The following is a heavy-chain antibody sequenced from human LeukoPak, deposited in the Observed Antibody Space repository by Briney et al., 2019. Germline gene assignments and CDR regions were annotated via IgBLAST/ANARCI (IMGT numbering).Heavy chain of an antibody. J-gene: IGHJ6*03. CDR1: GYTFPGYY. D-gene: IGHD1-1*01. V-gene: IGHV1-2*02. Sequence: ASVKVSCKASGYTFPGYYIHWVRQAPGQGLEWMGWINPDSGDTNYAQKFKGRVTMTRDTSISTAYMEVSRLRSDDTAVYWCARDRTGTSGYMDVSGKGTTVTVSS. CDR2: INPDSGDT. CDR3: ARDRTGTSGYMDV.